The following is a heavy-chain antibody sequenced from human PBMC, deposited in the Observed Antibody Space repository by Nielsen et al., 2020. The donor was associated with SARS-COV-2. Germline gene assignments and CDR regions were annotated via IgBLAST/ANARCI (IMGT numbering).Heavy chain of an antibody. D-gene: IGHD3-10*01. CDR3: ARGYELRGLEGTWLDS. J-gene: IGHJ5*01. CDR1: GGSVSRDY. Sequence: SETLSLTCTVSGGSVSRDYWSWIRQPPGKGLEWIGNSYYTGIANTNVNPSLMSRVTISLDTSKNQLSLRLSSLTAADTAMYYCARGYELRGLEGTWLDSWGQGTLVTVPS. CDR2: SYYTGIANT. V-gene: IGHV4-59*08.